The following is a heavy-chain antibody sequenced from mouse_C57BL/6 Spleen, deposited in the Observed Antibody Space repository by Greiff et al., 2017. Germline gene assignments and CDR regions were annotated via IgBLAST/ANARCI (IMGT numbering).Heavy chain of an antibody. Sequence: QVQLKESGAELVRPGASVKLSCKASGYTFTDYYINWVKQRPGQGLEWIARIYPGSGNTYYNEKFKGKATLTAEKSSSTAYMQLSSLTSEDSAVYFCAKNWDVPYFDYWGQGTTLTVSS. CDR2: IYPGSGNT. CDR3: AKNWDVPYFDY. J-gene: IGHJ2*01. V-gene: IGHV1-76*01. D-gene: IGHD4-1*01. CDR1: GYTFTDYY.